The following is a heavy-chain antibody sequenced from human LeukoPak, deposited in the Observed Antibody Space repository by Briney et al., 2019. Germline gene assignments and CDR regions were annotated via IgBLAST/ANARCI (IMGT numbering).Heavy chain of an antibody. CDR2: IKSKSDGGTT. V-gene: IGHV3-15*01. J-gene: IGHJ4*02. CDR3: ITVFY. CDR1: GFTFSNTY. Sequence: GGSLRPSCAASGFTFSNTYLTWVRQAPGKGLEWIGRIKSKSDGGTTEYAESVKGRFTISRDDSNNTLYLQMDSLKAEDTAVYYCITVFYWGQGTLVTVSS.